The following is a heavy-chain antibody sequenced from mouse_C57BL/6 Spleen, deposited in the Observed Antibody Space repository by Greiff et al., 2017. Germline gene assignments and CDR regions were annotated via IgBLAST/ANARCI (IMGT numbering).Heavy chain of an antibody. Sequence: VQLQQSGAELVRPGTSVKVSCKASGYSFTNYLIEWVKQRPGQGLEWIGVINPGSGGTNYNEKFKGKATLTADKSSSTAYMQLSSLTSEDSAVSFCARLGSNYDGYWGEGTLVTVSA. J-gene: IGHJ3*02. CDR2: INPGSGGT. D-gene: IGHD2-5*01. V-gene: IGHV1-54*01. CDR1: GYSFTNYL. CDR3: ARLGSNYDGY.